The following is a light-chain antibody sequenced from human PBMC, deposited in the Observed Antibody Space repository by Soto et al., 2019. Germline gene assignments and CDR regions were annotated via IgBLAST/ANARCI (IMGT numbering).Light chain of an antibody. Sequence: VLTQSPATLSLSPGERATLSCRASQSIKSYLAWYQQKPGQAPRLLIFDVSNRATGVPARFSGSGFGTDFTLTISSREPEDFAVYYCQQRDNWPPITFGQGTRLEIK. CDR2: DVS. J-gene: IGKJ5*01. CDR1: QSIKSY. CDR3: QQRDNWPPIT. V-gene: IGKV3-11*01.